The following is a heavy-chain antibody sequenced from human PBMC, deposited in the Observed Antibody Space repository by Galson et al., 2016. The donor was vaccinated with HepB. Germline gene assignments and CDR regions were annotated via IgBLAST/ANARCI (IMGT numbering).Heavy chain of an antibody. CDR1: GFTFKNYA. Sequence: SLRLSCATSGFTFKNYAMRWVRQASEKGLEWVSGISGSGGSTYYPDSVKGRFTISRDNSRNTLYLEMNSLRAEDTAVYYCAKNSSAYYYVSFYYYAMDVWGQGTTVTVSS. J-gene: IGHJ6*02. CDR2: ISGSGGST. V-gene: IGHV3-23*01. D-gene: IGHD3-22*01. CDR3: AKNSSAYYYVSFYYYAMDV.